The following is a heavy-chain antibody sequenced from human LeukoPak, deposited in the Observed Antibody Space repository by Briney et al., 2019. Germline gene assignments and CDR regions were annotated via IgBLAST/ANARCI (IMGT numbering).Heavy chain of an antibody. D-gene: IGHD1-26*01. CDR1: GGSISPYY. CDR3: ARGLLVGNTGYYFDY. Sequence: SETLSLTCTVSGGSISPYYWTWIRQPPGKGLEWIGYIYYTGNTNYHPSLKSRVTLSLDTSKNQFSLKLTSVTAADTAVYYCARGLLVGNTGYYFDYWGQGTLVTVSS. J-gene: IGHJ4*02. CDR2: IYYTGNT. V-gene: IGHV4-59*01.